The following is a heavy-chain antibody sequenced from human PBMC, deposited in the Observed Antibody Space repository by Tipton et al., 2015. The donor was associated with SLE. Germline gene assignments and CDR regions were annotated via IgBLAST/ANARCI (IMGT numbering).Heavy chain of an antibody. V-gene: IGHV4-59*01. CDR2: VFGSGSI. CDR1: GGSLSGYY. J-gene: IGHJ4*02. Sequence: TLSLTCTVSGGSLSGYYWSWIRQPPGKELEWIGYVFGSGSIYYNPSLKSRVTMSVDTSNKQASLNLRSLTTADTAVYYCARVASNFYSDFWGQGTLVTVSS. CDR3: ARVASNFYSDF. D-gene: IGHD4-11*01.